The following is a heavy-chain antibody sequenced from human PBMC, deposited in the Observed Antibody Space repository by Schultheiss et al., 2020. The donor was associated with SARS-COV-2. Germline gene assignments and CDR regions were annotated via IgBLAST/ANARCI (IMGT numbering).Heavy chain of an antibody. CDR3: ARHCSSTSCYTDWFDP. CDR1: GGSISSYY. D-gene: IGHD2-2*02. CDR2: IYYSGST. V-gene: IGHV4-59*08. J-gene: IGHJ5*02. Sequence: SETLSLTCTVSGGSISSYYWSWIRQPPGKGLEWIGYIYYSGSTYYNPSLKSRVTISVDTSKNQFSLKLSSVTAADTAVYYCARHCSSTSCYTDWFDPWGQGTLVTGSS.